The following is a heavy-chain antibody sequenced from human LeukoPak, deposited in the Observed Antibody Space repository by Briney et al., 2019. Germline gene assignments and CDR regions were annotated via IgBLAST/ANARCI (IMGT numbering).Heavy chain of an antibody. V-gene: IGHV1-2*02. Sequence: ASVKVSCKASGYTFAAYYLHWVRQAPGQGLEWMGWINPNSGGTNLAQKFQGSVTMTRDTSITTAYMELSRLRSDDTAVYYCARDASSSTTLDFWGQGTLVTVSS. D-gene: IGHD4-11*01. CDR3: ARDASSSTTLDF. CDR2: INPNSGGT. J-gene: IGHJ4*02. CDR1: GYTFAAYY.